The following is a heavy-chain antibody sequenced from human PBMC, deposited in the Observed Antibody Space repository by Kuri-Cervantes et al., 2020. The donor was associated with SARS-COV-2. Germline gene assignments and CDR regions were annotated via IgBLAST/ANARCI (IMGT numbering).Heavy chain of an antibody. CDR2: ISYDGSDK. J-gene: IGHJ6*03. D-gene: IGHD3-3*01. CDR1: GFTFSSYA. Sequence: GGSLRLSCAASGFTFSSYAMHWVRQAPGKGLEWVAVISYDGSDKYYADSVKGRFTISRDNSQNTLYLQMNSLRAEDTAVYYCARDPTIYYYYYYYMDVWGKGTTVTVSS. CDR3: ARDPTIYYYYYYYMDV. V-gene: IGHV3-30-3*01.